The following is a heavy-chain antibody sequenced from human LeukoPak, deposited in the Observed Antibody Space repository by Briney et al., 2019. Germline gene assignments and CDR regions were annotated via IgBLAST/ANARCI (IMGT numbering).Heavy chain of an antibody. CDR3: ARQRNGAFDI. CDR1: GGSISSYY. V-gene: IGHV4-59*01. CDR2: IYYSGST. Sequence: SETLSLTCTVSGGSISSYYWSWIRQPPGKGLEWIGYIYYSGSTNYNPSLKSRVTISVDTSKNQFSLKLSSVTAADTAVYYCARQRNGAFDIWGHGTMVTVSS. D-gene: IGHD6-25*01. J-gene: IGHJ3*02.